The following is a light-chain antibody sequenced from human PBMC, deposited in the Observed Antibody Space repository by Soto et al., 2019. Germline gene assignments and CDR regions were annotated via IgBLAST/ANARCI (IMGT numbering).Light chain of an antibody. J-gene: IGLJ2*01. V-gene: IGLV1-40*01. CDR1: ISNIGAGYG. CDR3: QSYDSSLSGVV. Sequence: QSVLTQPPSVSGAPGQRVTLSCTGSISNIGAGYGVHWYQQLPGRAPKLLVYDNTKRHSGVSDRFSGSKSGTSASLAITRLQADDEADYYCQSYDSSLSGVVFGGGTKVTVL. CDR2: DNT.